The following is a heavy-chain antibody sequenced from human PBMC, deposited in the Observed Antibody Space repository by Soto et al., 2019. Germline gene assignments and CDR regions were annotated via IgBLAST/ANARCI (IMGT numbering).Heavy chain of an antibody. J-gene: IGHJ6*02. V-gene: IGHV3-33*01. CDR3: ARAEEYSSSSRPHYYGMDV. Sequence: QVQLVESGGGVVQPGRSLRLSCAASGFTFSSYGMHWVRQAPGKGLEWVAVIWYDGSNKYYADSVKGRFTISRDNSKNSLXXQMNSLRAEDTAVYYCARAEEYSSSSRPHYYGMDVWGQGTTVTVSS. D-gene: IGHD6-6*01. CDR1: GFTFSSYG. CDR2: IWYDGSNK.